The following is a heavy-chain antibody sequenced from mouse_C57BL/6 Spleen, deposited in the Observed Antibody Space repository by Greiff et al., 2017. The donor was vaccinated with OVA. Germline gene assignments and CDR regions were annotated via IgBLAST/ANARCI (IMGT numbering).Heavy chain of an antibody. V-gene: IGHV1-15*01. CDR2: IDPETGGT. Sequence: QVQLQQSGAELVRPGASVTLSCKASGYTFTDYEMHWVKQTPVHGLEWIGAIDPETGGTAYNQKFKGKAILTADKSSSTAYMELRSLTSEDSAVYYCTGGVVVPGAMDYWGQGTSVTVSS. CDR1: GYTFTDYE. D-gene: IGHD1-1*01. CDR3: TGGVVVPGAMDY. J-gene: IGHJ4*01.